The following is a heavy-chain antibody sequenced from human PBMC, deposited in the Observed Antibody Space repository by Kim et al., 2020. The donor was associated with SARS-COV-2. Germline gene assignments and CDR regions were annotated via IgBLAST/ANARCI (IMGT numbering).Heavy chain of an antibody. D-gene: IGHD2-15*01. J-gene: IGHJ6*02. CDR2: IYSGGST. CDR3: ARDRVVAGGMDV. Sequence: GGSLRLSCAASGFTVSSNYMSWVRQAPGKGLEWVSVIYSGGSTYYADSVKGRFTISRDNSKNTLYLQMNSLRAEDTAVYYCARDRVVAGGMDVWGQGTTVTVSS. V-gene: IGHV3-53*01. CDR1: GFTVSSNY.